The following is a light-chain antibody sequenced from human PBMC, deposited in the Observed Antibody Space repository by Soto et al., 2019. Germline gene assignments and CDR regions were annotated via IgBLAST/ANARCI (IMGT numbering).Light chain of an antibody. Sequence: DIVMTQSPDSLAVSLGERATINCKSSQSVLYSSNNKNNLAWYQQKPGQPPKLLIYWASSRESGVPVRFSGSGSGTDFTLAISSLQGEDVAIYCCQQYYSTPWTFGQGTKVEIK. J-gene: IGKJ1*01. V-gene: IGKV4-1*01. CDR1: QSVLYSSNNKNN. CDR3: QQYYSTPWT. CDR2: WAS.